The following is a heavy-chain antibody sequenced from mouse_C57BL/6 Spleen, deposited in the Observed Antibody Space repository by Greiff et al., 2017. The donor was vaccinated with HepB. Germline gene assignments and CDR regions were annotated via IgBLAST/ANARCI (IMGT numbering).Heavy chain of an antibody. D-gene: IGHD2-5*01. CDR1: GFTFSDYG. CDR3: ARGSNYEYYAMDY. J-gene: IGHJ4*01. CDR2: ISSGSSTI. Sequence: DVQLVESGGGLVKPGGSLKLSCAASGFTFSDYGMHWVRQAPEKGLEWVAYISSGSSTIYYADTVKGRFTISRDNAKNTLFLQMTSLRSEDTAMYYCARGSNYEYYAMDYWGQGTSVTVSS. V-gene: IGHV5-17*01.